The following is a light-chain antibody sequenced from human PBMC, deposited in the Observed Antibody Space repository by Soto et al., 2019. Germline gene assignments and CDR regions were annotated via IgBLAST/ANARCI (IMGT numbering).Light chain of an antibody. J-gene: IGLJ2*01. CDR1: SGHSSYA. V-gene: IGLV4-69*01. CDR3: QTWGTGIHVV. Sequence: QPVLTQSPSASASLGASVKLTCTLSSGHSSYAIAWHQQQPEKGPRYLMKLDSDGSHTKGDAIPDRFSGSSSGAERYLTISSLQSEDEADSYCQTWGTGIHVVFGGGTQLTVL. CDR2: LDSDGSH.